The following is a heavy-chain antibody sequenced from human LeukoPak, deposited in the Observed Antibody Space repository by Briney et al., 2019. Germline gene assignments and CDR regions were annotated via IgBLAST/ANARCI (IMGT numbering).Heavy chain of an antibody. CDR1: GYTFSGYH. CDR2: TNLKSGGL. J-gene: IGHJ4*02. Sequence: GASVKVSCKASGYTFSGYHMHWVRQAPGQGLEWMGLTNLKSGGLNYAQKFQGRVTMTRDTSISTAYMELTRLTSDDTAVYHCARDDGKYNTDYWGQGTLVTVSS. CDR3: ARDDGKYNTDY. D-gene: IGHD1-1*01. V-gene: IGHV1-2*02.